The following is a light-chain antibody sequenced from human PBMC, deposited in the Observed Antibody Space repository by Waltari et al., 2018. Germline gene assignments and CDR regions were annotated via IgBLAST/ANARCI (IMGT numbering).Light chain of an antibody. CDR3: CSYVGRNIWV. CDR1: SSDVGFYNL. Sequence: QSALTQPASVSGSPGQSITISCTGTSSDVGFYNLVSWYQQHPDKAPKLLVYEVIERPSGVSNRFSGSKSCNTASLTISGLQAEDDADYYCCSYVGRNIWVFGGGTKVTVL. CDR2: EVI. J-gene: IGLJ3*02. V-gene: IGLV2-23*02.